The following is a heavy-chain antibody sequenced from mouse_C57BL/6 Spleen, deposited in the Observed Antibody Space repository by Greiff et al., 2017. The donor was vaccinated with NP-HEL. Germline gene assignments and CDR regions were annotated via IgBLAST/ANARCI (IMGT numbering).Heavy chain of an antibody. CDR2: IWRGGST. CDR3: AKNPYGSSGYFDV. Sequence: QVQLKESGPGLVQPSQSLSITCTVSGFSLTSYGVHWVRQSPGKGLEWLGVIWRGGSTDYNAAFMSRLSITKDNSKSQVFFKMNSLQADDTAIYYCAKNPYGSSGYFDVWGTGTTVTVSS. D-gene: IGHD1-1*01. J-gene: IGHJ1*03. CDR1: GFSLTSYG. V-gene: IGHV2-5*01.